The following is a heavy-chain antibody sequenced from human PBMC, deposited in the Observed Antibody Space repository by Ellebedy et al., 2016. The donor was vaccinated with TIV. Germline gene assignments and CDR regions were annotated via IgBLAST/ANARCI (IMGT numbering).Heavy chain of an antibody. V-gene: IGHV1-46*01. CDR3: ARGESEETNGYHLPFNWFDP. CDR1: GDTFTTNY. J-gene: IGHJ5*02. CDR2: INPTSGSA. D-gene: IGHD2-8*01. Sequence: AASVKVSCKASGDTFTTNYIHWVRQAPGQRLEWMGIINPTSGSASYPQKFQGRVTMTRDTSTSTVFMELSSLTSEDTAVYYCARGESEETNGYHLPFNWFDPWGQGTLVTVSS.